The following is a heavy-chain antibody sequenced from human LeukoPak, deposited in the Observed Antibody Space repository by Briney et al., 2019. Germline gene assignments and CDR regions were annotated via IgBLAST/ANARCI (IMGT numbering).Heavy chain of an antibody. CDR2: ISGSGGST. J-gene: IGHJ4*02. V-gene: IGHV3-23*01. CDR3: AKDLSSSWKSYYFDY. Sequence: GGSLRLSCAASGFTFSSYAMSWVRQAPGKGLEWVSAISGSGGSTYYADSVKGRFTISRDNSKNTLYLQMNSLRAEDTAVYYCAKDLSSSWKSYYFDYWGQGTLDTVSS. CDR1: GFTFSSYA. D-gene: IGHD6-13*01.